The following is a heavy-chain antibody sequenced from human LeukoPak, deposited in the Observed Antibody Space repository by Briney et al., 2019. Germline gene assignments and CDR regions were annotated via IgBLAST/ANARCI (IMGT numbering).Heavy chain of an antibody. D-gene: IGHD3-10*01. CDR1: GFIFSDYY. CDR3: TGNYYGSGSYADFDY. J-gene: IGHJ4*02. Sequence: GGSLRLSCAASGFIFSDYYMTWIRQAPGKGLEWVSYVTSSGGHMYYADSAKGRFTISRDNAKNSLDLQMNSLRAEDTAVYYCTGNYYGSGSYADFDYWGQGTLVTVSS. CDR2: VTSSGGHM. V-gene: IGHV3-11*01.